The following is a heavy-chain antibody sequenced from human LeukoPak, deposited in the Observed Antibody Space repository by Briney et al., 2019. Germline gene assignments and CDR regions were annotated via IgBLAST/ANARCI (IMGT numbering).Heavy chain of an antibody. CDR3: ARARSVMITFGGVGSHFDY. Sequence: SETLSLTCAVYGGSFSGYYWSWIRQPPGKGLEWIGEINHSGSTNYNPSLKSQVTISVDTSKNQFSLKLSSVTAADTAVYYCARARSVMITFGGVGSHFDYWGQGTLVTVSS. CDR2: INHSGST. J-gene: IGHJ4*02. V-gene: IGHV4-34*01. D-gene: IGHD3-16*01. CDR1: GGSFSGYY.